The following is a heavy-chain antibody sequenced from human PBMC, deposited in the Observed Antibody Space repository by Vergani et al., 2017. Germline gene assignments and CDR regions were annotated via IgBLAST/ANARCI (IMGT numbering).Heavy chain of an antibody. Sequence: EVQLVESGGGLVKPGGSLRLSCAASGFTFSSYSMNWVRQAPGKGLVWVSSISSSSSYIYYADSVKGRFTISRDNAKNSLYLQMNSLRAEDTAVYYCARDNGYGQMGDYWGQGTLVTVSS. D-gene: IGHD5-18*01. J-gene: IGHJ4*02. CDR2: ISSSSSYI. CDR1: GFTFSSYS. V-gene: IGHV3-21*01. CDR3: ARDNGYGQMGDY.